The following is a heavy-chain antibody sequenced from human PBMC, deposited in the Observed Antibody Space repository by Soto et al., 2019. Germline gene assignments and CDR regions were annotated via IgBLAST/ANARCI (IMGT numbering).Heavy chain of an antibody. CDR1: GFTFSNAW. CDR2: IKSRYNGGTL. CDR3: ATGGYYFDY. V-gene: IGHV3-15*07. D-gene: IGHD3-16*01. J-gene: IGHJ4*02. Sequence: EEHLVESGGDLVAPGGSLTLSCAGSGFTFSNAWMNWVRQAPRKGLEWVGRIKSRYNGGTLDYAAPVTGRFTISRDDSKNTVYLQMNSLKTEDTAVYYCATGGYYFDYWGLGTLVTVSS.